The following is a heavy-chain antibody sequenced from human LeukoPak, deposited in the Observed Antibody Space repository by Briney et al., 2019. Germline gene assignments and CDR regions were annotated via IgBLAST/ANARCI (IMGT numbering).Heavy chain of an antibody. V-gene: IGHV3-30*04. CDR2: ISYDGSDR. CDR1: GFTFSSYA. J-gene: IGHJ6*02. D-gene: IGHD3-9*01. CDR3: ARGPGGRLRYFDWLLLGSGYYGLDV. Sequence: GGSLRLSCAASGFTFSSYAIHWVRQAPGKGLEWVTVISYDGSDRYYADSVKGRFTISRDNSKNTLYLQMNSLRAEDTAVYHCARGPGGRLRYFDWLLLGSGYYGLDVWGQGTTVTVSS.